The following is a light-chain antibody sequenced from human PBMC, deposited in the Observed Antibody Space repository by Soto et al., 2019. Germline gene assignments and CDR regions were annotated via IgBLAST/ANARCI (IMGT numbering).Light chain of an antibody. Sequence: EIVLTQSPGTLSLSPGERATLSCRASQSVSSSYLAWYQQKPGQAPRLLIYGASSRATGIPDRFSGSGSETDFTLTISGLEPEDFAVYYCHQYGSSRTFGPGTKVDIK. CDR1: QSVSSSY. CDR3: HQYGSSRT. CDR2: GAS. J-gene: IGKJ3*01. V-gene: IGKV3-20*01.